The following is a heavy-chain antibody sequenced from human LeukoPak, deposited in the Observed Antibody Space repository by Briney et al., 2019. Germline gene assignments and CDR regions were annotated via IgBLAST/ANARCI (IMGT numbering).Heavy chain of an antibody. CDR3: ARDPIAAAEPIDY. D-gene: IGHD6-13*01. V-gene: IGHV4-30-4*01. Sequence: SETLSLTCTVSGGSISSGDDYWSWIRQPPGKGLEWIGYIYYSGSTYYNPSLKSRVTMSVDTSKNQFSLKLSSVTGADTAVYYCARDPIAAAEPIDYWGQGTLVTVSS. J-gene: IGHJ4*02. CDR1: GGSISSGDDY. CDR2: IYYSGST.